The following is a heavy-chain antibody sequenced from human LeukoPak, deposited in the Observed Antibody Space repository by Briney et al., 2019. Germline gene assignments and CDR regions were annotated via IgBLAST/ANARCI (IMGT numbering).Heavy chain of an antibody. J-gene: IGHJ4*02. D-gene: IGHD1-14*01. V-gene: IGHV3-66*01. CDR3: ARETPGSRVFDS. CDR2: IYSSDAT. CDR1: GFTLTRNH. Sequence: GGSLRLFCGASGFTLTRNHMNWVRQVPGKGLEWVSIIYSSDATYYADSVKGRFTVSRDKAKNTLYLQMNSLRADDTAVYYCARETPGSRVFDSWGQGTLVTVSS.